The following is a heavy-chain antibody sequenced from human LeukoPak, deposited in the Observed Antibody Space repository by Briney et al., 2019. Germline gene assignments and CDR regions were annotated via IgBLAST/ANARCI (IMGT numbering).Heavy chain of an antibody. CDR2: ITGNSHTI. Sequence: GGSLRLSCAASEFSVGSNYMTWVRQAPGKGLEWISYITGNSHTIYYADSVKGRFTISRDNAKNSLYLQMNSLRAEDTAVYYCARDMGIVTGYYVDYWGQGTLVTVSS. J-gene: IGHJ4*02. V-gene: IGHV3-48*01. CDR1: EFSVGSNY. D-gene: IGHD3-9*01. CDR3: ARDMGIVTGYYVDY.